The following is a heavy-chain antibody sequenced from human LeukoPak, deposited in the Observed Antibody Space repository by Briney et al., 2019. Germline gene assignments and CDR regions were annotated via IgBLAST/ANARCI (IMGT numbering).Heavy chain of an antibody. Sequence: PGGSLRLSCAASGFTFSNAWMSWVRQAPGKGLEWGGRIKSKTDVGTTDYAAPVKGRFTISRDDSKNTLYLQMNRLKTEDTAGYYCTTLTGWVAGAGTRWFDPWGQGTLVTVSS. J-gene: IGHJ5*02. V-gene: IGHV3-15*01. CDR1: GFTFSNAW. CDR3: TTLTGWVAGAGTRWFDP. D-gene: IGHD6-13*01. CDR2: IKSKTDVGTT.